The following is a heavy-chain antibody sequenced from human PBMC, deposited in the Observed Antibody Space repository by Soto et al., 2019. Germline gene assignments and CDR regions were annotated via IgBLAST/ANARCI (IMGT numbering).Heavy chain of an antibody. D-gene: IGHD2-2*01. J-gene: IGHJ5*02. Sequence: QVQLQESGPGLVKPSETLSLTCTVSGGSISSYYWSWIRQPPGKGPEWIGYIYYSGSTNYNPSLTSRVTISVDTSKNQFALKLSFVTAADTAVYYCARFGQLLSWWFVPWGQGTLVTVSS. V-gene: IGHV4-59*01. CDR3: ARFGQLLSWWFVP. CDR1: GGSISSYY. CDR2: IYYSGST.